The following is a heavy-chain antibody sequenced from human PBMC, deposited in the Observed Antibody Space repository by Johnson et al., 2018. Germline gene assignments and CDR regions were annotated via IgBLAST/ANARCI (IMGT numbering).Heavy chain of an antibody. D-gene: IGHD4-17*01. CDR2: MNLNSGKT. J-gene: IGHJ6*03. V-gene: IGHV1-8*01. Sequence: QLVESGAEVKKPGASVKVSCKASGYTFTSHDINWVRQATGQGLEWLGWMNLNSGKTGYTQKFQGRVTMTRNTSISTAYMELSSPRSEDTAVYYCARAGSYGDYYMDVWGKGTTVTVSS. CDR3: ARAGSYGDYYMDV. CDR1: GYTFTSHD.